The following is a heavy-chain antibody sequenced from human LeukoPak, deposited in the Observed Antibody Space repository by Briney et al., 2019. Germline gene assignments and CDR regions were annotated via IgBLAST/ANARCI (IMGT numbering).Heavy chain of an antibody. CDR3: ARVVWGYSYGYYFDY. J-gene: IGHJ4*02. CDR2: IYYSGRT. V-gene: IGHV4-59*01. CDR1: GGSISSYY. D-gene: IGHD5-18*01. Sequence: NPSETLSLTCIVSGGSISSYYWSWIRQSPGKGLEWLGYIYYSGRTNYNPSLKSRVTISVDTSKDQFSLKLSSVTAADTAVYYCARVVWGYSYGYYFDYWGQGTLVTVSS.